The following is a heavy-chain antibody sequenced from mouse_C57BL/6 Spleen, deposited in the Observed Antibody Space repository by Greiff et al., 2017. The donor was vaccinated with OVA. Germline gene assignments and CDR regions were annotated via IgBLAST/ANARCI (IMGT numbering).Heavy chain of an antibody. Sequence: EVKVEESGPGLVKPSQSLSLTCSVTGYSITSGYYWNWIRQFPGNKLEWMGYISYDGSNNYNPSLKNRISITRDTSKNQFFLKLNSVTTEDTATYYCARRGNSFAYWGQGTLVTVSA. CDR3: ARRGNSFAY. D-gene: IGHD2-1*01. CDR1: GYSITSGYY. V-gene: IGHV3-6*01. CDR2: ISYDGSN. J-gene: IGHJ3*01.